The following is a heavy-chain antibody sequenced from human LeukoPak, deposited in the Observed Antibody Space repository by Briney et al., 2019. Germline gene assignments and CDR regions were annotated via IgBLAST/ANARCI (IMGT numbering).Heavy chain of an antibody. V-gene: IGHV3-23*01. CDR3: AKYFYDSSTYSFDY. CDR1: GFSFSNYA. D-gene: IGHD3-22*01. J-gene: IGHJ4*02. CDR2: IGSGGTT. Sequence: GGSLRLSCAASGFSFSNYAMSWVRQAPGKGLEWVSSIGSGGTTHYADSVKGRFTISRDNSKNTLFLQMNSLRAEDTAVYYCAKYFYDSSTYSFDYWGQGTLVTVSS.